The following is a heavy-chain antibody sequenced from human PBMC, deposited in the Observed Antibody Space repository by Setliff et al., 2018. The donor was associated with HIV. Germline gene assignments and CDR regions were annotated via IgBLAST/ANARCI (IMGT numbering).Heavy chain of an antibody. CDR1: GYSFTTYW. D-gene: IGHD3-9*01. CDR2: IYPGDSDT. CDR3: ARHRDYNFLTGRNDALDI. V-gene: IGHV5-51*01. Sequence: PGESLKISCKGSGYSFTTYWIGWVRQMPGKGLEWMGIIYPGDSDTKYSPSFHGRVTISADESISTAYLQWSGLKASDTAMYYCARHRDYNFLTGRNDALDIWGQGTMVTVSS. J-gene: IGHJ3*02.